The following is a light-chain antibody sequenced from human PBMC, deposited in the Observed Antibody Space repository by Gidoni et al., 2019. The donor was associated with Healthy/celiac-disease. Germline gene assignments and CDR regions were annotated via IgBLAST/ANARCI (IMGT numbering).Light chain of an antibody. CDR2: WAF. V-gene: IGKV4-1*01. CDR1: QSVLYSYNNKNY. Sequence: DVVMTQSPDSLAVSLGERATINCKSSQSVLYSYNNKNYLAWYQQKPAQTPKLLIYWAFTRESGVPDRFSGSGSGTDFTLTISSLQAEDVAVYYCQQYYSTPTFGQGTKVEIK. CDR3: QQYYSTPT. J-gene: IGKJ1*01.